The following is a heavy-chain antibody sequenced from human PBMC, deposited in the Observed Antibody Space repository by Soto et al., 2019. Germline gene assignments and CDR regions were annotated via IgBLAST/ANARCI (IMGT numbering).Heavy chain of an antibody. CDR3: ARDRRGSYLYYFDY. CDR2: ISSSSSTI. D-gene: IGHD1-26*01. Sequence: GGSLRLSCAASGFTFSSYSMNWVRQAPGKGLEWVSYISSSSSTIYYADSVKGRFTISRDNAKNSLYLQMNSLRDEDTAVYYCARDRRGSYLYYFDYWGQGTMVTVYS. CDR1: GFTFSSYS. V-gene: IGHV3-48*02. J-gene: IGHJ4*02.